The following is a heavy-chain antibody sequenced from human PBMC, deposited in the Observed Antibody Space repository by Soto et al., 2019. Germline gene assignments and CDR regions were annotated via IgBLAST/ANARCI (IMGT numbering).Heavy chain of an antibody. D-gene: IGHD3-9*01. Sequence: QVQLVQSGAEVKKPGASVKVSCKASGYSFTDYYLYWVRQAPGQGLEWMGWINPKSGDTNSAQILQGRVTMTRDTSLNTVYMELRGLRSDDTAVYFCLRWGHSRLSGYDDAFNVWGLGTLVTVSS. J-gene: IGHJ3*01. CDR3: LRWGHSRLSGYDDAFNV. V-gene: IGHV1-2*02. CDR2: INPKSGDT. CDR1: GYSFTDYY.